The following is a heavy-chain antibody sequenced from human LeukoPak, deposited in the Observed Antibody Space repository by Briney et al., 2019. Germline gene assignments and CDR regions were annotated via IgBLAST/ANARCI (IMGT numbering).Heavy chain of an antibody. J-gene: IGHJ5*02. CDR1: GFTVNNNY. CDR3: IRDFRSADL. CDR2: LYSNSIT. V-gene: IGHV3-53*01. Sequence: GGSLRLSCAASGFTVNNNYMTWVRQAPGKGLEWVSVLYSNSITYYADSVKGRFTISRDSSKNTVYLEMNSLSVEDMATYYCIRDFRSADLWGQGTLVTVTS.